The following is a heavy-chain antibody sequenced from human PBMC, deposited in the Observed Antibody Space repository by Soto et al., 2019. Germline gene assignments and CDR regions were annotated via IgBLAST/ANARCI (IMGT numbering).Heavy chain of an antibody. Sequence: GGSLRLSCAASGFNFSSDYMNWVRQTPGKGLEWVASIYSGETTYYADSVRGRFTISSDKSKNTLYFQLSSLRIEDTAVYYCTRDGRGLGRLSLFEYWGQGVLVTVSS. CDR1: GFNFSSDY. D-gene: IGHD2-21*02. CDR2: IYSGETT. CDR3: TRDGRGLGRLSLFEY. V-gene: IGHV3-53*01. J-gene: IGHJ4*02.